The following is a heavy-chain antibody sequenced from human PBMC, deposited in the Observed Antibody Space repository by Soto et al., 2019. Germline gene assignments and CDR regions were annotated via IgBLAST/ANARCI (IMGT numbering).Heavy chain of an antibody. J-gene: IGHJ1*01. CDR1: GYTFTGYY. CDR2: INPNSGGT. V-gene: IGHV1-2*02. Sequence: ASVKVSCKASGYTFTGYYMHWVRQAPGQGLEWMGWINPNSGGTNYAQKFQGRVTMTRDTSISTAYMELSRLRSDDTAVYYCARECHAVTTGSEYFQHWGQGTLVTVS. D-gene: IGHD4-17*01. CDR3: ARECHAVTTGSEYFQH.